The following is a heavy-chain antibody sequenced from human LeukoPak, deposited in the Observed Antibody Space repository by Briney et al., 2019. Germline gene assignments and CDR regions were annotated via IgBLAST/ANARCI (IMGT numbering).Heavy chain of an antibody. CDR1: GGTFSSYA. J-gene: IGHJ4*02. CDR3: ARDRARAAAGINTDY. Sequence: SVKVSCKASGGTFSSYAISWVRQAPGQGLEWMGRIIPILGIANYAQKFQGRVTITADKSTSTAYMELSSLRSEDTAVYYCARDRARAAAGINTDYWGQGTLVTVSS. V-gene: IGHV1-69*04. D-gene: IGHD6-13*01. CDR2: IIPILGIA.